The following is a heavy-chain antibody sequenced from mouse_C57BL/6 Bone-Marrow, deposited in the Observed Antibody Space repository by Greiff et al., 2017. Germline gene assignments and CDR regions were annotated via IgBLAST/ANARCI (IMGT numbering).Heavy chain of an antibody. Sequence: QVQLKQSGPELVKPGASVKISCKASGYAFSSSWMNWVKQRPGKGLEWIGLIYPGDGDTNYNGKFKGKATLTADKSSSTAYMQLSSLTSEDSAVYFCARRLRLRTRCFDVWGTGTTVTVSS. CDR1: GYAFSSSW. CDR3: ARRLRLRTRCFDV. D-gene: IGHD2-4*01. V-gene: IGHV1-82*01. J-gene: IGHJ1*03. CDR2: IYPGDGDT.